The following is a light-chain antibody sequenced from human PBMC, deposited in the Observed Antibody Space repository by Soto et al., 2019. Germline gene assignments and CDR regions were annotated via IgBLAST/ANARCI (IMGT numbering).Light chain of an antibody. CDR1: QNVNSN. CDR2: AAS. CDR3: QQNNDWPPYT. J-gene: IGKJ2*01. V-gene: IGKV3-15*01. Sequence: EIVMTQFPATLSVSPGERATLSCRASQNVNSNLAWYQQRPGQAPRLLIYAASTRATGIPARFSGSGSGTEFTLTISSLQSEDYAVYYCQQNNDWPPYTFGPGTKLEIK.